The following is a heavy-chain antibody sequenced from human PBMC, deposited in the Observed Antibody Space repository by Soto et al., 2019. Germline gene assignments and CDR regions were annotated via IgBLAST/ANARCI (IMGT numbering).Heavy chain of an antibody. CDR2: IYYSGST. Sequence: SETLSLTCTVSGGSISSSIYYWGWIRQPPGKGLEWIGSIYYSGSTYYNPSLKSRVTISVDTSKNQFSLKLSSVTAADTAVYYGARGRTRNSGKRGNWFDPWGQGTLVT. CDR1: GGSISSSIYY. CDR3: ARGRTRNSGKRGNWFDP. J-gene: IGHJ5*02. D-gene: IGHD1-26*01. V-gene: IGHV4-39*07.